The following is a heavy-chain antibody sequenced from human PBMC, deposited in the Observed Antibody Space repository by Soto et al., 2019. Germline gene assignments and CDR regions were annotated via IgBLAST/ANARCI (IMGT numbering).Heavy chain of an antibody. CDR1: GGTFSSYT. Sequence: QVQLVQSGAEVKKPGSSVTVSCKASGGTFSSYTISWVRQAPGQGLEWMGGIIPIFGTANYAQKFQGRVTITADEPTSTASMELRSLRSEDTAVYYWARRNQRSLQLWYFDLWGRGTLVTVSS. CDR3: ARRNQRSLQLWYFDL. CDR2: IIPIFGTA. V-gene: IGHV1-69*12. J-gene: IGHJ2*01. D-gene: IGHD5-12*01.